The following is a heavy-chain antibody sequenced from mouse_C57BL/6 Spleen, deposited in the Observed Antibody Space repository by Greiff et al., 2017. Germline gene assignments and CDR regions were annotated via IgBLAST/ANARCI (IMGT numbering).Heavy chain of an antibody. V-gene: IGHV1-26*01. Sequence: EVQLQQSGPELVKPGASVKISCKASGYTFTDYYMNWVKQSHGKSLEWIGDINPNNGGTSYNQKFKGKATLTVDKSSSTAYMELRSLTSEDSAVYYCARLIITTVVAPFDDWGQGTTLTVSS. CDR1: GYTFTDYY. J-gene: IGHJ2*01. D-gene: IGHD1-1*01. CDR3: ARLIITTVVAPFDD. CDR2: INPNNGGT.